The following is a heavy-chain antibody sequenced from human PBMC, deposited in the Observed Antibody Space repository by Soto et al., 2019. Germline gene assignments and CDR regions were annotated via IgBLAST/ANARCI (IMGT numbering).Heavy chain of an antibody. V-gene: IGHV3-7*01. CDR2: IKQDGSEK. CDR3: VRLYYYDSSGYDY. D-gene: IGHD3-22*01. Sequence: GGSLRLSCAASGFTFSSYWMSWVRQAPGKGLEWVANIKQDGSEKYYVDSVKGRFTISRDNAKNSLYLQMNSLRAEDTAVYYCVRLYYYDSSGYDYWGQETLVTVSS. CDR1: GFTFSSYW. J-gene: IGHJ4*02.